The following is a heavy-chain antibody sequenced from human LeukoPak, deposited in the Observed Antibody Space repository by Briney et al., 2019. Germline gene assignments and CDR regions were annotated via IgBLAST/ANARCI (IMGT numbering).Heavy chain of an antibody. V-gene: IGHV3-21*01. Sequence: GGSLRLSCAASGFTFNTYWMHWVRQAPGKGLEWVSSISSSSSYIYYADSVKGRFTISRDNAKNSLYLQMNSLRTEDTAVYYCAREALPSSRGAFDIWGQGTMVTVSS. D-gene: IGHD3-10*01. CDR2: ISSSSSYI. J-gene: IGHJ3*02. CDR1: GFTFNTYW. CDR3: AREALPSSRGAFDI.